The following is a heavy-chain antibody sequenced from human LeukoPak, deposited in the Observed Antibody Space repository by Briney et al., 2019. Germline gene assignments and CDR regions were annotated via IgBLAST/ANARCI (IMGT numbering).Heavy chain of an antibody. D-gene: IGHD3-3*01. J-gene: IGHJ6*02. Sequence: ASVKVSCKASGYTFTSYGISWVRQAPGQGLEWMGRISAYNGNTNYAQKLQGRVTMTTDTSTSTAYMELRSLRSGDTAVYYCARLGYYDFWSGYSRYYYGMDVWGQGTTVTVSS. CDR2: ISAYNGNT. CDR3: ARLGYYDFWSGYSRYYYGMDV. CDR1: GYTFTSYG. V-gene: IGHV1-18*01.